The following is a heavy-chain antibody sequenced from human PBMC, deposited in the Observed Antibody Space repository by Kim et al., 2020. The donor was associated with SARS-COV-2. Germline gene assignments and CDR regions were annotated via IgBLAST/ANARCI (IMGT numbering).Heavy chain of an antibody. D-gene: IGHD2-2*01. Sequence: ASVKVSCKASGYTFTSYAMNWVRQAPGQGLEWMGWINTNTGNPTYAQGFTGRFVFSLDTSVSTAYLQISSLKAEDTAVYYCARDTLYCSSTSCYGWRYWGQGTLVTVSS. CDR1: GYTFTSYA. J-gene: IGHJ4*02. CDR3: ARDTLYCSSTSCYGWRY. V-gene: IGHV7-4-1*02. CDR2: INTNTGNP.